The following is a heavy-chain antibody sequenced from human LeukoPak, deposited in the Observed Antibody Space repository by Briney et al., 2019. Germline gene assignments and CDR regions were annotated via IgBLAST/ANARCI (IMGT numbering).Heavy chain of an antibody. CDR2: ISCYNGDT. CDR1: GGTFSSYA. V-gene: IGHV1-18*01. D-gene: IGHD3-22*01. J-gene: IGHJ4*02. Sequence: ASVKVSCTASGGTFSSYAISWVRQAPGQGLEWMGWISCYNGDTMYAQNVQGRVTMTTDTSTRTAHMELRSLRSDDTAMYYCARDPSNSSGYHAHFDSWGQGTLVTVSS. CDR3: ARDPSNSSGYHAHFDS.